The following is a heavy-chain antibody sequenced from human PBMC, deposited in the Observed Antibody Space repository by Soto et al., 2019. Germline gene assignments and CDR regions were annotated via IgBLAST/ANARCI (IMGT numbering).Heavy chain of an antibody. CDR3: ARGGYYGSGSPPPTY. Sequence: GGSLRLSCAASRFTFSSSDMHWVRQATGKGLEWVSAIGTAGDTYYPGSVKGRFTISRENAKNSLYLQMNSLRAGDTAVYYCARGGYYGSGSPPPTYWGQGTLVNVSS. CDR1: RFTFSSSD. CDR2: IGTAGDT. V-gene: IGHV3-13*01. D-gene: IGHD3-10*01. J-gene: IGHJ4*02.